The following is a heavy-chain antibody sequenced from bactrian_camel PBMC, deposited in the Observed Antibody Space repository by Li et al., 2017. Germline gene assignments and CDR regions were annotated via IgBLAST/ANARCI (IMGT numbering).Heavy chain of an antibody. D-gene: IGHD2*01. CDR1: GMIPGRPYC. J-gene: IGHJ6*01. CDR3: AAARTYEETWYVNGFGY. Sequence: QVQLVESGGGSVQAGGSLTLSCVASGMIPGRPYCMAWFRQRPGQEREGVATIDSDLCPDYSGSDSIKGRFTISQALANNTVYLQMNDLNPEDTATYNCAAARTYEETWYVNGFGYWGQGTQVTVS. V-gene: IGHV3S9*01. CDR2: IDSDLCP.